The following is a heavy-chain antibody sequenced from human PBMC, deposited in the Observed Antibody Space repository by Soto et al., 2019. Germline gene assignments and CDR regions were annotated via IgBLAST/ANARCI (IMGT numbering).Heavy chain of an antibody. CDR2: IGPESGAT. Sequence: SVKVSCKASGYTFTGHYIHWVRQAPEQGPEWMGEIGPESGATRYAQRFQGRVTMTRDMSITTVYMELNNLRPDDTAVYYCGRGRSGQIVVFHWGQGTPVTSPQ. CDR1: GYTFTGHY. D-gene: IGHD5-12*01. CDR3: GRGRSGQIVVFH. J-gene: IGHJ4*02. V-gene: IGHV1-2*02.